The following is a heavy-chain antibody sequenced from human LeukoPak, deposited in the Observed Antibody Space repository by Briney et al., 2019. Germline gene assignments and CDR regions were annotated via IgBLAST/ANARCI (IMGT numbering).Heavy chain of an antibody. V-gene: IGHV3-23*01. CDR3: AKGFSAVRGGAALDL. Sequence: GGSLRLSCAASGFTFSSYSMNWVRQAPGKGLQWVSVISANGRETHYADSVKGRFIISRDNLRNTLYLQMSRLRADDSALYYCAKGFSAVRGGAALDLWGQGTMVTVSS. J-gene: IGHJ3*01. CDR2: ISANGRET. CDR1: GFTFSSYS. D-gene: IGHD3-10*01.